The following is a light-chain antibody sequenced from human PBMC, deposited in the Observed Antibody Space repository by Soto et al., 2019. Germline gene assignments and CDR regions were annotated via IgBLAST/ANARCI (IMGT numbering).Light chain of an antibody. V-gene: IGKV3-15*01. J-gene: IGKJ4*01. CDR2: GAS. CDR1: QSVSIN. Sequence: EIVMTHAPATLSVSPGERATLSCRASQSVSINLAWYQQKPGQAPRLLIYGASTRDTGFPARFSSRGSGTEFTLTISSLQSEDSSVYYCQMHNEWPPVTFGGGTKVDIK. CDR3: QMHNEWPPVT.